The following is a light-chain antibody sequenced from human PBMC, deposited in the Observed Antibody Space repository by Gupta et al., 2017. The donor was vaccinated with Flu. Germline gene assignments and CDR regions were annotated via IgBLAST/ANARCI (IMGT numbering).Light chain of an antibody. CDR1: QSISTY. J-gene: IGKJ4*01. CDR2: DAF. V-gene: IGKV3-11*01. Sequence: DIVLTQSPATLSLSLGERATLSCRASQSISTYLVWYQQKPGQAPRLLIYDAFNRDTGIPARFSGSGSGTDFTLTISSLEPEDFAVYYCQHRNSWPLTFGGGTKVEIK. CDR3: QHRNSWPLT.